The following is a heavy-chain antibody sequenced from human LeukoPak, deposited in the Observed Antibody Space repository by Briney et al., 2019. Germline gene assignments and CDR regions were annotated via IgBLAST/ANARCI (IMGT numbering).Heavy chain of an antibody. J-gene: IGHJ4*02. V-gene: IGHV4-59*01. CDR3: ARLDDYGDLGY. CDR2: IYYSGST. D-gene: IGHD4-17*01. CDR1: GGSISSYY. Sequence: SETLSLTCTVSGGSISSYYWSWIRQPPGKGLEWIGYIYYSGSTNYNPSLKSRVRTSVDTSKKQFSLTLSSVTASDTAVYYCARLDDYGDLGYWGQGTLVTVSS.